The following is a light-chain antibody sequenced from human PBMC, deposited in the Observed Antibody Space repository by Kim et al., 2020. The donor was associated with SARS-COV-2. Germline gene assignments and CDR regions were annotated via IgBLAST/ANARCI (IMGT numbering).Light chain of an antibody. V-gene: IGKV3-20*01. CDR1: QSVSSSY. Sequence: LSPGERATLPCRASQSVSSSYLAWYQQNPGQAPRLLIYGASSRATCIPDRFSGSGSGTDFTLTISRLEPEDFAVYYCQQYGSSRTFGQGTKVDIK. J-gene: IGKJ1*01. CDR3: QQYGSSRT. CDR2: GAS.